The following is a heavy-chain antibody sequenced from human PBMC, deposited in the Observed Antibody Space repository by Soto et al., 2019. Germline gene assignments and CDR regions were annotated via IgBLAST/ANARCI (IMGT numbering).Heavy chain of an antibody. CDR3: ATSWYEGENYFDY. Sequence: SETLSLTCTVSGGSISSYYWSWIRQPPGKGLEWIGYIYYSGSTNYNPSLKSRVTISVDTSKNQFSLKLSSVTAADTAVYYCATSWYEGENYFDYWGQGTLVTVSS. J-gene: IGHJ4*02. CDR1: GGSISSYY. CDR2: IYYSGST. V-gene: IGHV4-59*08. D-gene: IGHD6-13*01.